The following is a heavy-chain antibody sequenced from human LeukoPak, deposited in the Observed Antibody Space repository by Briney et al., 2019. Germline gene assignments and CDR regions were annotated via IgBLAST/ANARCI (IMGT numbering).Heavy chain of an antibody. CDR2: ISHSGST. CDR1: GGSISSSSYY. J-gene: IGHJ4*02. Sequence: PSETLSLTCTVSGGSISSSSYYWGWIRQPPGKGLEWIGKISHSGSTYYNPSLKSRVIISVDTSSNQFSLKLSSVTAADTAVYYCAGHHPRNTVDFWGQGTLVTVSS. CDR3: AGHHPRNTVDF. D-gene: IGHD2/OR15-2a*01. V-gene: IGHV4-39*01.